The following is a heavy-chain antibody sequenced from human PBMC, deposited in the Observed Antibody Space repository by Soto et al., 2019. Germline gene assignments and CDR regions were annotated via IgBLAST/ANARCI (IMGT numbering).Heavy chain of an antibody. CDR1: GYTFTSYD. V-gene: IGHV1-8*01. CDR2: MNPNSGNT. J-gene: IGHJ5*02. D-gene: IGHD6-6*01. CDR3: ARTRTIRHSSSPRSGFDP. Sequence: QVQLVQSGAEVKKPGASVKVSCKASGYTFTSYDINWVRQATGQGLEWMGWMNPNSGNTGYAQKFQGRVTMTRNTSISTAYMELSSLRSEDTAVYYCARTRTIRHSSSPRSGFDPWGQGTLVTVSS.